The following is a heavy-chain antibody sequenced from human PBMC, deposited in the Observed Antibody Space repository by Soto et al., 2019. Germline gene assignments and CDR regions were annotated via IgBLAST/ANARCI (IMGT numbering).Heavy chain of an antibody. CDR3: AKDPHYYDRGYFQH. CDR2: ISGSGGST. Sequence: QLGGSLRLSCAASGFTFSSYAMSWVRQAPGKGLEWVSAISGSGGSTYYADSVKGRFTISRDNSKNTLYLQMNSLRAEDTAVYYCAKDPHYYDRGYFQHWGQGTLVTVSS. V-gene: IGHV3-23*01. CDR1: GFTFSSYA. J-gene: IGHJ1*01. D-gene: IGHD3-22*01.